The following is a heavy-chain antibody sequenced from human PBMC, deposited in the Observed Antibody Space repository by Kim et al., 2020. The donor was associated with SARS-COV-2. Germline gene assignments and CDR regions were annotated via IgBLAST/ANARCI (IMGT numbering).Heavy chain of an antibody. CDR2: ISGPAYGGTT. CDR3: TRRPLGYSYGWGYYYYYGMDV. D-gene: IGHD5-18*01. CDR1: GFTFGDYA. J-gene: IGHJ6*02. Sequence: GGSLRLSCTASGFTFGDYAMSWVRQGRGDVWAWVGFISGPAYGGTTEYAASVKGRFTISRDDSKSIAYLQMNSLKTEDTAVYYCTRRPLGYSYGWGYYYYYGMDVWGQGTTVTVSS. V-gene: IGHV3-49*04.